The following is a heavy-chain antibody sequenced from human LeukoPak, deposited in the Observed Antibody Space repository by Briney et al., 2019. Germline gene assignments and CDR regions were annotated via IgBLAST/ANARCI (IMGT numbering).Heavy chain of an antibody. V-gene: IGHV4-59*08. J-gene: IGHJ5*02. CDR2: IYYSGST. D-gene: IGHD2-2*01. CDR3: ARLPGYCSSTSCPKFDP. CDR1: GGSISSYY. Sequence: SETLSLTCTVSGGSISSYYWSWIRQPPGKGLEWIGYIYYSGSTNYNPSLKSRVTISVDTSKNQFSLKLSSVTAADTAVYYCARLPGYCSSTSCPKFDPWGQGTLVTVSS.